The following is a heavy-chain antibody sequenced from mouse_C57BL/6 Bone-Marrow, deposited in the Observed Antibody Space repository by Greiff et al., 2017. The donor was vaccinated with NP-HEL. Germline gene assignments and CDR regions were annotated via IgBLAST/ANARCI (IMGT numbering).Heavy chain of an antibody. CDR2: IDPSDSYT. V-gene: IGHV1-50*01. J-gene: IGHJ4*01. CDR1: GYTFTSYW. D-gene: IGHD1-1*02. CDR3: ARWGGRAMDY. Sequence: QQSCKASGYTFTSYWMQWVKQRPGQGLEWIGEIDPSDSYTNYNQKFKGKATLTVDTSSSTAYMQLSSLTSEDSAVYYCARWGGRAMDYWGQGTSVTVSS.